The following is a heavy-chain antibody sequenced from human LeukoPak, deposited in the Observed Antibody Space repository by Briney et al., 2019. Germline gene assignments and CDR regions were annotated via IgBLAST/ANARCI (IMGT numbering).Heavy chain of an antibody. J-gene: IGHJ1*01. V-gene: IGHV3-23*01. CDR2: ISGSGGST. D-gene: IGHD6-13*01. Sequence: GGSLRLSCAASGFTFSSYAMSWVRQAPGKGLEWVSAISGSGGSTYYADSVKGRFTIPRDNSKNTLYLQMNSLRAEDTAVYYCAKDLMSSSWYDIRYFQHWGQGTLVTVSS. CDR1: GFTFSSYA. CDR3: AKDLMSSSWYDIRYFQH.